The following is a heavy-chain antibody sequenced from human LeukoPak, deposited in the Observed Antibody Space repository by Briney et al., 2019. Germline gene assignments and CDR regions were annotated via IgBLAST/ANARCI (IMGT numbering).Heavy chain of an antibody. CDR1: GNSFNKYA. D-gene: IGHD3-10*01. CDR2: FIPIFGTA. V-gene: IGHV1-69*06. Sequence: ASVKVSCKASGNSFNKYAITWVRQAPGQGLEWMGEFIPIFGTAKYAKKFQGRVTITADKSTSTAYMDLNSLRSEDTAVYYCTRGGFGELYHFDYWGQGTLVTGSS. J-gene: IGHJ4*02. CDR3: TRGGFGELYHFDY.